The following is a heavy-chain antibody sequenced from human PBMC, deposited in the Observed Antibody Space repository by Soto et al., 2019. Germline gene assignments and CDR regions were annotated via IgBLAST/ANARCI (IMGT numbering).Heavy chain of an antibody. CDR3: ARIPDDSSGYYSVGAFDI. CDR2: IIPFFGTA. D-gene: IGHD3-22*01. CDR1: GGTFSSYA. V-gene: IGHV1-69*13. J-gene: IGHJ3*02. Sequence: GASVKVSCKASGGTFSSYAISWVRQAPGQGLEWMGGIIPFFGTANYAQKLEGRVTITADESTSTAYMELSSLRSEDTAVYYWARIPDDSSGYYSVGAFDIWGQGTMVT.